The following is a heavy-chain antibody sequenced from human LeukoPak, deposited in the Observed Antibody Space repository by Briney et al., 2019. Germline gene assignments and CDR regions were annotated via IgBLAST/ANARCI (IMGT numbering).Heavy chain of an antibody. CDR2: FGTRSTSI. D-gene: IGHD3-16*01. J-gene: IGHJ4*02. CDR3: ARENDQGFDY. V-gene: IGHV3-21*01. CDR1: GFTFSSYA. Sequence: GGSLRLSCAASGFTFSSYAMNWVRQAPRKGLEWVSSFGTRSTSIYYARSLTGRFIISRDNAKNSLHLQMNSLRAEDTAVYYCARENDQGFDYWGQGTLVTVSS.